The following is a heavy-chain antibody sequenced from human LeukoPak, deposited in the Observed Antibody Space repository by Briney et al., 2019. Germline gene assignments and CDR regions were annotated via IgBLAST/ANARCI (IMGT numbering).Heavy chain of an antibody. CDR3: AKGLNYDFWSGYYTNDY. CDR2: IRGSGGRT. V-gene: IGHV3-23*01. CDR1: GFTFISYA. J-gene: IGHJ4*02. Sequence: GGSLRLSCAASGFTFISYAMSWVRQAPGEGLEWVSAIRGSGGRTYYGDSVKGRFTISRDNSKNKLYQQMNSLRAEDTAVYYCAKGLNYDFWSGYYTNDYWGQGTLVTVSS. D-gene: IGHD3-3*01.